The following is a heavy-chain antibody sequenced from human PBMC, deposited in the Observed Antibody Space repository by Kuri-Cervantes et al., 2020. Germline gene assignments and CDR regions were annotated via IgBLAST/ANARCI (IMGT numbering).Heavy chain of an antibody. V-gene: IGHV3-23*01. CDR2: ISGSGGST. CDR1: GFTFSSYA. CDR3: AREVGGGWYFGYYYGMDV. Sequence: GGSLRLSCAASGFTFSSYAMSWVRQAPGKGLEWVSAISGSGGSTYYADSVKGRFTISRDNAKNSLYLQMNSLRAEDTAVYYCAREVGGGWYFGYYYGMDVWGQGTTVTVSS. J-gene: IGHJ6*02. D-gene: IGHD6-19*01.